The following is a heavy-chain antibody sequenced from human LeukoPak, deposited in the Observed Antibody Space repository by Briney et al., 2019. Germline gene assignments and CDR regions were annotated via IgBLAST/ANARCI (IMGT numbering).Heavy chain of an antibody. D-gene: IGHD3-3*01. CDR3: ATRSGDFWSGFEN. CDR1: VHSLIDLN. Sequence: ASVTVSFKVSVHSLIDLNIQWVRQAPGKGLECMGGFDPEQATTIYAQKFQGRLTMTEEMSTDTVYMELSSLTSEDTAVYYCATRSGDFWSGFENWGQGTLVTVSS. J-gene: IGHJ4*02. CDR2: FDPEQATT. V-gene: IGHV1-24*01.